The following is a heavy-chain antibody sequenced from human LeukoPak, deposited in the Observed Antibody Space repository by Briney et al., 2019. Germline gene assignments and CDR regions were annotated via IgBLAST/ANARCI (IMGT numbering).Heavy chain of an antibody. CDR1: GCTFSSCG. Sequence: GGSLRLSCAASGCTFSSCGMHWVRQAPGKGLEWVAVISYDGSNKYYADSVKGRFTISRDNSKNTLYLQMNSLRAEDTAVYYCEGTDYWGQGTLVTVSS. J-gene: IGHJ4*02. CDR2: ISYDGSNK. CDR3: EGTDY. V-gene: IGHV3-30*03.